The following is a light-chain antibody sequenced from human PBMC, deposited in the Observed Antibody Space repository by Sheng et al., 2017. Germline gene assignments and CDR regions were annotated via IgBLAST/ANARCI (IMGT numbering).Light chain of an antibody. V-gene: IGKV3-15*01. CDR3: QQYGSSVPHS. Sequence: EIVMTQSPATLSVSPGERATLSCRASQSISSNLAWFQQKPGQAPRLLIYGASTRATGIPVRFSGSGSGTEFSLTISSLQSEDFGVYYCQQYGSSVPHSFGQGTNLEI. J-gene: IGKJ2*03. CDR1: QSISSN. CDR2: GAS.